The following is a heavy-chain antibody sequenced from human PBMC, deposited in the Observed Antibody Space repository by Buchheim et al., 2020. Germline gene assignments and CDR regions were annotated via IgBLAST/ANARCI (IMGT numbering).Heavy chain of an antibody. Sequence: QVQLVQSGAEVKKPGASVKVSCKASGYTFTSYYMHWVRQAPGQGLEWMGIINPSGGSTSYAQKFQGRVTMTRDTSTSTVYMELSGLGSQGTAVYYWARDSGTYTGLGCWGQRTL. V-gene: IGHV1-46*01. CDR3: ARDSGTYTGLGC. J-gene: IGHJ5*01. CDR1: GYTFTSYY. D-gene: IGHD1-26*01. CDR2: INPSGGST.